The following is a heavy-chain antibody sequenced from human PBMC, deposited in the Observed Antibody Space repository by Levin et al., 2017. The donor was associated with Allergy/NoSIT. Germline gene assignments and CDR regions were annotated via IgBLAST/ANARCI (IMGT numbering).Heavy chain of an antibody. CDR3: ATDIVVVPAAIPFDP. V-gene: IGHV1-69*02. J-gene: IGHJ5*02. Sequence: ASVKVSCKASGGTFSSYPINWVRQAPGQGLEWMGRIIPILGVPNYAQKFQGRVTITADKSTSTAYMELSSLRSEDTAVYDCATDIVVVPAAIPFDPWGQGTLVTVSS. CDR1: GGTFSSYP. D-gene: IGHD2-2*01. CDR2: IIPILGVP.